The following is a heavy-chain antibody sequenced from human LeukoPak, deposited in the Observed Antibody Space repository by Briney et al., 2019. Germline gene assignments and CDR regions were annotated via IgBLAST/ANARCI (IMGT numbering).Heavy chain of an antibody. CDR1: GFAFSSYS. Sequence: GGSLILSCAASGFAFSSYSMNWVRQAPGKGLEWVSSISSSSSYIYYADSVKGRFTISRDNAKNSLYLQMNSLRAEDTAVYYCARDLSDYGDPTVVFDYWGQGTLVTVSS. CDR3: ARDLSDYGDPTVVFDY. V-gene: IGHV3-21*01. D-gene: IGHD4-17*01. CDR2: ISSSSSYI. J-gene: IGHJ4*02.